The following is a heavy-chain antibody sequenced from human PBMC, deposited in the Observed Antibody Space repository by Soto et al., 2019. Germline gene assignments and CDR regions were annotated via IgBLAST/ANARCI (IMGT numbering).Heavy chain of an antibody. CDR1: GGPFSTLS. J-gene: IGHJ4*02. V-gene: IGHV1-69*13. D-gene: IGHD3-10*01. CDR2: IIPIFDAT. CDR3: ARDLPNRSGRV. Sequence: VASVKVSCKVSGGPFSTLSISWVRQAPGQGLMWMGGIIPIFDATNYAQMFQGRVTITADDSTSTAYMELSSLRSDDTAVYYCARDLPNRSGRVWGPGTLVTVSS.